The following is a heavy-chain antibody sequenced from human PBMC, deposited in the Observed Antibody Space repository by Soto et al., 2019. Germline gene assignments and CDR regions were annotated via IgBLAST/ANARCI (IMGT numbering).Heavy chain of an antibody. Sequence: GGSLRLSCAASGFTLSDYYMSWIRQAPGKGLEWVSYISSSSSYTNYADSVRGRFTISRDNAKNSLYLQMNSLRAEDTAVYYCARDVYRYCSSTSCYSGGYYGFDYWGQGTLVTVSS. J-gene: IGHJ4*02. D-gene: IGHD2-2*02. V-gene: IGHV3-11*06. CDR3: ARDVYRYCSSTSCYSGGYYGFDY. CDR2: ISSSSSYT. CDR1: GFTLSDYY.